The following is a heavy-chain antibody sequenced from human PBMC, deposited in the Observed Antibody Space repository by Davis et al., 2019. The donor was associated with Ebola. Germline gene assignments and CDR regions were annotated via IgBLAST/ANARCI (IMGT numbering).Heavy chain of an antibody. J-gene: IGHJ4*02. Sequence: SETLSLTCAVYGGSFSGYYWSWIRQPPGKGLEWIGYIYYSGSTNYNPSLKSRVTISVDTSKNQVSLKLSSVTAADTGVYYCARGLAGRRMGDWGQGTVVTVSS. CDR1: GGSFSGYY. CDR2: IYYSGST. D-gene: IGHD3-16*01. CDR3: ARGLAGRRMGD. V-gene: IGHV4-59*12.